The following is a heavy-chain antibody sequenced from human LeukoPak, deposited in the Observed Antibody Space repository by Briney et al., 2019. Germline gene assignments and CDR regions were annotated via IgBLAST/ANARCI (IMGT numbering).Heavy chain of an antibody. J-gene: IGHJ4*02. CDR3: AREGSSGWYFDY. D-gene: IGHD6-19*01. CDR1: GGSFSGYY. V-gene: IGHV4-34*01. Sequence: SETLSLTCAVYGGSFSGYYWSWIRQPPGKGLEWIGEINHSGSTNYNPSLKSRVTISVDTSKNQFSLKLSSVTAADTAVYYCAREGSSGWYFDYWGQGTLVAVSS. CDR2: INHSGST.